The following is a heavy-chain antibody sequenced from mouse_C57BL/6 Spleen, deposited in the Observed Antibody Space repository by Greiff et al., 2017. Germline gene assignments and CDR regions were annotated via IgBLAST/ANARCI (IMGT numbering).Heavy chain of an antibody. D-gene: IGHD1-1*01. Sequence: EVHLVESGGGLVKPGGSLKLSCAASGFTFSSYTMSWVRQTPEKRLEWVATISGGGGNTYYPDSVKGRFTISRDNAKNTLYLQMSSLRSEDTALYYCARQVDYFDYWGQGTTLTVSS. V-gene: IGHV5-9*01. CDR1: GFTFSSYT. J-gene: IGHJ2*01. CDR2: ISGGGGNT. CDR3: ARQVDYFDY.